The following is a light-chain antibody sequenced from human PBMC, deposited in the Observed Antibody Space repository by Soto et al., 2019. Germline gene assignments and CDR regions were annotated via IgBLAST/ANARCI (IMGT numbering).Light chain of an antibody. J-gene: IGKJ1*01. V-gene: IGKV1-27*01. CDR1: QDISKY. Sequence: DIQMTQSPSSLSASVGDRVTITCRASQDISKYLAWYQQKPGKGPKLLIYAASTLQSGVPSRFSGSGSGTDFTLTISSLQPEDVATYYCQKYTSAPPWTFGHGTKVEIK. CDR2: AAS. CDR3: QKYTSAPPWT.